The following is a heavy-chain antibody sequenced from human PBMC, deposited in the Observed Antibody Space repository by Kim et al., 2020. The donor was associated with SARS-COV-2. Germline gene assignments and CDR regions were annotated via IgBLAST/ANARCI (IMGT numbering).Heavy chain of an antibody. CDR3: AKVVGGYCSGGSCPSDYYYGMDV. CDR2: ISYDGSNK. Sequence: GGSLRLSCAASGFTFSSYGMHWVRQAPGKGLEWVAVISYDGSNKYYADSVKGRFTISRDNSKNTLYLQMNSLRAEDTAVYYCAKVVGGYCSGGSCPSDYYYGMDVWGQGTTVTVSS. D-gene: IGHD2-15*01. CDR1: GFTFSSYG. J-gene: IGHJ6*02. V-gene: IGHV3-30*18.